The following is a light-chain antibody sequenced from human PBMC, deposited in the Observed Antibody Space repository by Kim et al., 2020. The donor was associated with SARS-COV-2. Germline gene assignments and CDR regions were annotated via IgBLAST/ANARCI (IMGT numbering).Light chain of an antibody. V-gene: IGKV3-20*01. CDR1: QSVSSSY. CDR2: GAS. J-gene: IGKJ1*01. CDR3: QQYDSSPWT. Sequence: GGDATTTCSASQSVSSSYLAWYQQKPGQAPKLLIYGASSRDTGIPERFSGSGSGTDFTLTISRLEPEDFAVYYCQQYDSSPWTFGQGTKVDIK.